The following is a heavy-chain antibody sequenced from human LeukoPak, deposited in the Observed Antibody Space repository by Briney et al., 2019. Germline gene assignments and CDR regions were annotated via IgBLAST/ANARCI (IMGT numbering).Heavy chain of an antibody. V-gene: IGHV1-18*01. D-gene: IGHD3-10*01. J-gene: IGHJ4*02. CDR3: ARAHVVRGVIIVDY. CDR1: GYTFTSYG. CDR2: ISAYNGNT. Sequence: ASVKVSCKASGYTFTSYGISWVRQAPGQGLEWMGWISAYNGNTNYAQKLQGRVTVTTDTSTSTAYMELRSLGSDDTAVYYCARAHVVRGVIIVDYWGQGTLVTVSS.